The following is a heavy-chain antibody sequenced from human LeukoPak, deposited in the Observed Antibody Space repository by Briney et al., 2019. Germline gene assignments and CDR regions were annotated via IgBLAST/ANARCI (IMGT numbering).Heavy chain of an antibody. CDR2: VLYDGSKK. Sequence: GGSLRLSCAASGFTFSNFGMHWVRQAPGKGLEWVAAVLYDGSKKFYSDSVKGRFSIYRDNSNYTLFVQMHSLRPDDTAVYYCADFDGSSQAFHLWGQGTMVTVSS. D-gene: IGHD3-9*01. V-gene: IGHV3-30*03. CDR1: GFTFSNFG. J-gene: IGHJ3*01. CDR3: ADFDGSSQAFHL.